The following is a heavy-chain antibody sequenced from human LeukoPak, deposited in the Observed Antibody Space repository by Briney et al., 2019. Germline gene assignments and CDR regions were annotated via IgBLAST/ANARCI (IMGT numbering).Heavy chain of an antibody. CDR2: LTPGGDNDI. Sequence: GGSLRLSCSASAFTFSTYAMNWVRQAPGKGLEWVSTLTPGGDNDIHYADSVKGRFTISRDNSKNSLYLQMNSLRADDTAVYYCVRDAYGAHFDYWGQGTLVTVSS. CDR3: VRDAYGAHFDY. CDR1: AFTFSTYA. D-gene: IGHD2-21*01. J-gene: IGHJ4*02. V-gene: IGHV3-21*06.